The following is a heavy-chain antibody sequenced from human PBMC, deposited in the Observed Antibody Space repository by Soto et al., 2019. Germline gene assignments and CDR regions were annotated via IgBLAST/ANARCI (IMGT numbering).Heavy chain of an antibody. Sequence: GGSLRLSCAASGFTFSNAWMNWVRQAPGKGLEWVGRIKSKTDGGTTDYAAPVKGRFTISRDDSKNTLYLQMNSLKTEDTAVYYCTTDRAVTHYYGMDVWGQGTTVTVSS. CDR3: TTDRAVTHYYGMDV. CDR1: GFTFSNAW. CDR2: IKSKTDGGTT. D-gene: IGHD4-4*01. V-gene: IGHV3-15*07. J-gene: IGHJ6*02.